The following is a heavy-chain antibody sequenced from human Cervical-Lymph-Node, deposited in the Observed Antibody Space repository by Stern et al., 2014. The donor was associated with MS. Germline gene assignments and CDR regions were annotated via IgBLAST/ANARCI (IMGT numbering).Heavy chain of an antibody. CDR3: ARYRGTFYFDN. V-gene: IGHV1-69*06. CDR2: IILIFGTV. D-gene: IGHD1-1*01. J-gene: IGHJ4*02. Sequence: VQLVQSGAEVKRPGSSVRVSCKASGGTFSTYSISWVRQAPGQGLEWMGGIILIFGTVNYAQKFQGRLTMSADKSTSTVYLDLNSLGSEDTAMYYCARYRGTFYFDNWGQGTLVTVSS. CDR1: GGTFSTYS.